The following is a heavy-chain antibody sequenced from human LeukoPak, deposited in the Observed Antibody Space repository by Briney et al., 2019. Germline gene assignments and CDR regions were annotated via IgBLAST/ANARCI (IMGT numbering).Heavy chain of an antibody. CDR2: ISAYNGNT. J-gene: IGHJ4*02. V-gene: IGHV1-18*01. D-gene: IGHD6-19*01. Sequence: GASVKVSCKASGYTFTSYGISWVRQAPGQGLEWMGWISAYNGNTNYAQKFQGRVTMTRDTSISTAYMELSRLRSDDTAVYYCARDPPILGEAVAGTVYWGQGTLVTVSS. CDR3: ARDPPILGEAVAGTVY. CDR1: GYTFTSYG.